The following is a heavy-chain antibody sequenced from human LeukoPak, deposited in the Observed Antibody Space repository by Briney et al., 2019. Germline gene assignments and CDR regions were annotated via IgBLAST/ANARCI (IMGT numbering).Heavy chain of an antibody. CDR3: ARHGYYYDSSGYYYVSDLYYFDY. CDR2: IFHSGYT. D-gene: IGHD3-22*01. Sequence: SETLSLTCSVSGGSMSPYYWSWIRQPPGKGLEWLAYIFHSGYTDYNPSLKSRLTISIDTSTNQFSLQLTSVTAADTAMYYCARHGYYYDSSGYYYVSDLYYFDYWGQGTLVTVSS. J-gene: IGHJ4*02. CDR1: GGSMSPYY. V-gene: IGHV4-59*08.